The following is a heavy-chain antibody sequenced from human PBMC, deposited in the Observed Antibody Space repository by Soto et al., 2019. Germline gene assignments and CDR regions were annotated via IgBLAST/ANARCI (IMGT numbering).Heavy chain of an antibody. CDR3: EREFGKGDPTDYYYYGMDV. CDR2: INPSGGST. D-gene: IGHD2-21*02. V-gene: IGHV1-46*01. CDR1: GYTFTSYY. J-gene: IGHJ6*02. Sequence: QVQLVQSGAEVKKPGASVKVSCKASGYTFTSYYMHWVRQAPGQGLELMGIINPSGGSTSYAQQFQGRVTMTRDTSTSTVYMELSSLRSEDTAVYYCEREFGKGDPTDYYYYGMDVWGQGTTVTVSS.